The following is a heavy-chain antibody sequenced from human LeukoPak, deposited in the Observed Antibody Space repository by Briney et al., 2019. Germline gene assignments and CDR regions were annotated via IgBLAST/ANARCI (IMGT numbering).Heavy chain of an antibody. D-gene: IGHD3-22*01. CDR3: AKAAGITMIVVVDGAFDY. CDR1: GFTFSSYA. Sequence: HPGGSLRLSCAASGFTFSSYAMSWVRQAPGTGLEWVSAISGSGGSTYYADSVKGRFTISRDNSKNTLYLQMNSLRAEDTAVYYCAKAAGITMIVVVDGAFDYWGQGTLVTVSS. V-gene: IGHV3-23*01. CDR2: ISGSGGST. J-gene: IGHJ4*02.